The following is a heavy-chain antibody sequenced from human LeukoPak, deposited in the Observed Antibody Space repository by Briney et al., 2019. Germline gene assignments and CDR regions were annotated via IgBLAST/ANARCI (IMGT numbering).Heavy chain of an antibody. J-gene: IGHJ4*02. CDR3: ARTRNASYWYFDY. CDR1: GGSIGTYY. CDR2: IYASGST. V-gene: IGHV4-4*07. D-gene: IGHD1-26*01. Sequence: SETLSLTCSVSGGSIGTYYWNWIRQPAGKGLEWIGRIYASGSTSFNPSLKSRVAMSIDTSKTQFSLNLNSVTAADTAVYYCARTRNASYWYFDYWGQGTLVTVSS.